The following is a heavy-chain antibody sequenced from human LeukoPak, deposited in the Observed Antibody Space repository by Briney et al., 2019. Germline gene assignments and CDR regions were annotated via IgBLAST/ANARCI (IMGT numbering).Heavy chain of an antibody. Sequence: PGGSLRLSCAASGFTVSSSYMSWVRQTPGKGLEWVSVIYSGGSTYYADSVKGRFTVSRDSSQNTLYPQMNNLRAEDTALYYCARDRGGAPFDSWGQGTLVTVSS. D-gene: IGHD1-26*01. CDR3: ARDRGGAPFDS. CDR1: GFTVSSSY. J-gene: IGHJ4*02. CDR2: IYSGGST. V-gene: IGHV3-66*01.